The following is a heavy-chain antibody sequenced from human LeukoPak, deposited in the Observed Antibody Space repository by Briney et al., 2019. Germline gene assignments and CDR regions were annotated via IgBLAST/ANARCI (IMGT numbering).Heavy chain of an antibody. D-gene: IGHD3-3*01. CDR1: GGSFSGYY. CDR2: INHSGST. CDR3: ANLRRVVTPPLNGMDV. Sequence: SETLSLTCAVYGGSFSGYYWSWIRQPPGKGLEWIGEINHSGSTNYNPSLKSRVTISVDTSKNQFSLKLSSVTAADTAVYYCANLRRVVTPPLNGMDVWGQGTTVTVSS. V-gene: IGHV4-34*01. J-gene: IGHJ6*02.